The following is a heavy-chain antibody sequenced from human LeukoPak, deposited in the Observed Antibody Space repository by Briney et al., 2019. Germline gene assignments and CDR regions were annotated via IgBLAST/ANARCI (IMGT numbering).Heavy chain of an antibody. CDR2: TYYRSKWYN. D-gene: IGHD1-20*01. Sequence: SQTLSHTCAISGDSVSSNSAAWNWIRQSPSRGLEWLGRTYYRSKWYNDYAVSVKSRITINPDTSKNQFSLQLNSVTPEDTAVYYCARSARYNWNDLGWFDPWGQGTLVTVSS. V-gene: IGHV6-1*01. CDR1: GDSVSSNSAA. CDR3: ARSARYNWNDLGWFDP. J-gene: IGHJ5*02.